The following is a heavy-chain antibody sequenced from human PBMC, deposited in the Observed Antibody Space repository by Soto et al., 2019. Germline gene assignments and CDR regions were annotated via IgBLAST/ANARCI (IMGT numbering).Heavy chain of an antibody. CDR1: GFTFRSYS. CDR3: ARDHSGYDFGAFDI. D-gene: IGHD5-12*01. V-gene: IGHV3-21*01. CDR2: ISSSSSYI. J-gene: IGHJ3*02. Sequence: EVQLVESGGGLVKPGGSLRLSCAASGFTFRSYSMNWVRQAPGKGLEWVSSISSSSSYIYYADSVKGRFTISRDNAKNSLYLQMNSLRAEDTAVYYCARDHSGYDFGAFDIWGQGTMVTVSS.